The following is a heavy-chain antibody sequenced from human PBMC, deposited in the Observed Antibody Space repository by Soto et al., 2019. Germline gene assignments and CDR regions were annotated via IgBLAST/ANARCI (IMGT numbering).Heavy chain of an antibody. D-gene: IGHD3-10*01. CDR3: ARGPPPKKGGYRGEYYFDY. V-gene: IGHV3-11*01. CDR2: ISSSGSTI. CDR1: GFTFSDYY. J-gene: IGHJ4*02. Sequence: GGSLRLSCAASGFTFSDYYMSWIRQAPGKGLEWVSYISSSGSTIYYADSVKGRFTISRDNAKNSLYLQMNSLRAEDTAVYYCARGPPPKKGGYRGEYYFDYWGQGTLVTVSS.